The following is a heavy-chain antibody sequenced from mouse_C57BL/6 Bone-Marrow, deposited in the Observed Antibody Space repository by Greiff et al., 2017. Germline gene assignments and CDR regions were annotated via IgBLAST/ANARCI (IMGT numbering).Heavy chain of an antibody. J-gene: IGHJ4*01. CDR3: ARDSLPYGSAYYYAMDY. CDR1: GFTFSSYA. D-gene: IGHD1-1*01. CDR2: ISDGGSYT. Sequence: EVKLMESGGGLVKPGGSLKLSCAASGFTFSSYAMSWVRQTPEKRLEWVATISDGGSYTYYPDNVKGRFTISRDNAKNNLYLQMSHLKSEDTAMYYCARDSLPYGSAYYYAMDYWGQGTSVTVSA. V-gene: IGHV5-4*01.